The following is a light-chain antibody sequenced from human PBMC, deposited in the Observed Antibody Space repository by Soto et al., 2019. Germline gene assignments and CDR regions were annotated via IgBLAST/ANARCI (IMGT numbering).Light chain of an antibody. CDR1: QSVSNNY. CDR2: GAS. CDR3: QQYKNWPHT. Sequence: EIVLTQSPGTLSQSPGERATLSFRASQSVSNNYLAWYQQKPGQAPRLLIYGASSRATGIPDRFSGSGSGTDFTLTISRLEPEDFAVYYCQQYKNWPHTFGQGTRLEIK. J-gene: IGKJ5*01. V-gene: IGKV3-20*01.